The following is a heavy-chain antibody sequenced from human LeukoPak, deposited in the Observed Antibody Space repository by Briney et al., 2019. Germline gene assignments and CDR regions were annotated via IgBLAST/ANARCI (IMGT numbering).Heavy chain of an antibody. J-gene: IGHJ4*02. Sequence: GASVKVSCKASGGTFSSYAISWVRQAPGQGLEWMGRIIPIFGTANYAQKFQGRVTITADKSTSTAYTELSSLRSEDTAVYYCASDSTMVRGVIIYFDYWGQGTLVTVSS. V-gene: IGHV1-69*06. D-gene: IGHD3-10*01. CDR2: IIPIFGTA. CDR1: GGTFSSYA. CDR3: ASDSTMVRGVIIYFDY.